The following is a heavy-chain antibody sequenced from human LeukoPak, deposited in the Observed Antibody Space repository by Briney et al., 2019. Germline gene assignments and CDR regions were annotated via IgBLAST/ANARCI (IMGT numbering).Heavy chain of an antibody. V-gene: IGHV3-33*01. J-gene: IGHJ4*02. D-gene: IGHD3-9*01. CDR2: IWYDGSNK. CDR1: GFTFSSYG. Sequence: PGGSLRLSCAASGFTFSSYGMHWVRQAPGKGLEWVAVIWYDGSNKYYADSVKGRFTISRDNSKNTLYPQMNSLRAEDTAVYYCARDSLRYFDWPYDYRGQGTLVTVSS. CDR3: ARDSLRYFDWPYDY.